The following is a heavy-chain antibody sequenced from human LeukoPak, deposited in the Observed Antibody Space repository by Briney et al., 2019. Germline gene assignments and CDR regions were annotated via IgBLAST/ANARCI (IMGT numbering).Heavy chain of an antibody. CDR3: AKGSAYADF. J-gene: IGHJ4*02. CDR2: ISGSGGST. CDR1: GFTFSSYV. Sequence: GGSLRLSCAASGFTFSSYVMSWVRQAPGKGLEWVSTISGSGGSTYYADSVKGRFTISRDNPKNTPSLQMNSLRAEDTAVYYCAKGSAYADFWGQGTLVTVSS. V-gene: IGHV3-23*01. D-gene: IGHD3-3*01.